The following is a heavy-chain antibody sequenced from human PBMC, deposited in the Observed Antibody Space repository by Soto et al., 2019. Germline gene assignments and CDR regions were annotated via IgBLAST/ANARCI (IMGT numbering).Heavy chain of an antibody. CDR1: GFTFSSYS. V-gene: IGHV3-21*01. CDR3: ARESEDLTSNFDY. CDR2: ISSTTNYI. Sequence: EVQLVESGGGLVRPGGSLRLSCAASGFTFSSYSMNWVRQAPGKGLEWVSSISSTTNYIYYADSMKGRFTVSRDNAKNSVYLDMNSLSAEDTAVYYCARESEDLTSNFDYWGQGTLVTVSS. J-gene: IGHJ4*02.